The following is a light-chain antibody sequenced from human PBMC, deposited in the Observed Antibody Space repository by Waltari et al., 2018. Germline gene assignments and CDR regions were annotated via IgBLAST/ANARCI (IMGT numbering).Light chain of an antibody. Sequence: EIVLTQSPGTLSLSPGERATLFCRASQSIGKSLAWYQQKTCQAPSLLIYGASTRATGNPDRFSGGWSGKDFSLSITRMEPEDFAVYYCQHYVRLPATFGQGTTVEI. CDR1: QSIGKS. CDR3: QHYVRLPAT. J-gene: IGKJ1*01. V-gene: IGKV3-20*01. CDR2: GAS.